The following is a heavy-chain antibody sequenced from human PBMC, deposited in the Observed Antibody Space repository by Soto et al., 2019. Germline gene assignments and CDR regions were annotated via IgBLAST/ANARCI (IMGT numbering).Heavy chain of an antibody. CDR1: GYTFTSYG. CDR3: AREKGKRLSVVVPAAMPSGFVWFDP. J-gene: IGHJ5*02. D-gene: IGHD2-2*01. CDR2: ISAYNGNT. Sequence: TSVKVSCKASGYTFTSYGISWVRQAPGQGLEWMGWISAYNGNTNYAQKLQGRVTMTTDTSTSTAYMELRSLRSDDTAVYYCAREKGKRLSVVVPAAMPSGFVWFDPWGQGTLVTVSS. V-gene: IGHV1-18*01.